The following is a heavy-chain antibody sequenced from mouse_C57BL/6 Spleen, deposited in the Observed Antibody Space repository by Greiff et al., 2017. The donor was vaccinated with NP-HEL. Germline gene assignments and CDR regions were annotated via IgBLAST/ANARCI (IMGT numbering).Heavy chain of an antibody. CDR1: GYTFTSYW. CDR2: IDPSDSYT. V-gene: IGHV1-69*01. J-gene: IGHJ4*01. Sequence: QVQLQQPGAELVMPGASVKLSCKASGYTFTSYWMHWVKQRPGQGLEWIGEIDPSDSYTNNNQKFKGKSTLTVDKSSSTAYMQLSSLTSEDSAVYYCARKGDWHYAMDYWGQGTSVTVSS. D-gene: IGHD3-3*01. CDR3: ARKGDWHYAMDY.